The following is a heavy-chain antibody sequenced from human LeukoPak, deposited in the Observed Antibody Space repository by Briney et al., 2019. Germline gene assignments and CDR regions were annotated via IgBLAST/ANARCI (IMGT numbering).Heavy chain of an antibody. J-gene: IGHJ4*02. CDR1: GFPFTSYA. D-gene: IGHD1-1*01. CDR3: ATRSHSDDGRAD. V-gene: IGHV3-23*01. Sequence: PGGSLRLSCAASGFPFTSYAMDWVRQAPGKGLEWVSAILGSGDTTFYSDSVKGRFTISRDNSKNTLYLQMNSLSAEDTAIYYSATRSHSDDGRADWGQGTLVTVSS. CDR2: ILGSGDTT.